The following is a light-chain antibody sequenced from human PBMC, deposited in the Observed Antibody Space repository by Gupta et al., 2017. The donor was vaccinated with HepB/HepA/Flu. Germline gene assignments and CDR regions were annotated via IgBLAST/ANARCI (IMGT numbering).Light chain of an antibody. CDR2: KAS. V-gene: IGKV1-5*03. J-gene: IGKJ4*01. CDR1: QSISIW. Sequence: DIQMTQSPSTLSASVGDRVTITCRASQSISIWLAWYQQKPGKAPNLLIYKASSLEGGVPSRFSGSGSGTEFTLTISSLQPDDFATYYCQQDNSSSITFGRGTKLEIK. CDR3: QQDNSSSIT.